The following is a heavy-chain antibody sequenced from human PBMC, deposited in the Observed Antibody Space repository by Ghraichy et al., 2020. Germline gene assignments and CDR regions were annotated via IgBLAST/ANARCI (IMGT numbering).Heavy chain of an antibody. CDR1: DGSIRTHF. Sequence: SETLSLTCSVSDGSIRTHFWSWIRQPAGKGLEWIGRIYSGSTVYNPSLNSRVTMSVDWSNNQFSLEVTSVTAADTAMYFCARGPSHQLGYFDNWGQGDLVTVSS. D-gene: IGHD6-13*01. CDR3: ARGPSHQLGYFDN. CDR2: IYSGST. V-gene: IGHV4-4*07. J-gene: IGHJ4*02.